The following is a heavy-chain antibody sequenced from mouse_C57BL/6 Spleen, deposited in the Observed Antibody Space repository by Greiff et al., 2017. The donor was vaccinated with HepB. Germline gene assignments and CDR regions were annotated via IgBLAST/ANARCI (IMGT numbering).Heavy chain of an antibody. V-gene: IGHV1-80*01. CDR3: ARFDDLYYFDY. D-gene: IGHD2-3*01. CDR1: GYAFSSYW. CDR2: IYPGDGDT. Sequence: VQLQQSGAELVKPGASVKISCKASGYAFSSYWMNWVKQRPGKGLEWIGQIYPGDGDTNYNGKFKGKATLTADKSSSPAYMQLSSLTSEDSAVYLCARFDDLYYFDYWGQGTTLTVSS. J-gene: IGHJ2*01.